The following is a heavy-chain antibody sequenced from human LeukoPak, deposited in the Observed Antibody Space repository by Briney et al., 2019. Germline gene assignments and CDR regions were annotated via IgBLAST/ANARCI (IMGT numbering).Heavy chain of an antibody. J-gene: IGHJ3*02. CDR1: GGTISSSSYY. V-gene: IGHV4-39*01. CDR2: IYYSGST. CDR3: ARSPGAFDI. Sequence: SETLSLTCTVSGGTISSSSYYWGWIRQPPGKGLEWIGSIYYSGSTYYNPSLKSRVTISVDTSKNQFSLKLSSVTAADTAVYYCARSPGAFDIWGQGTMVTVSS.